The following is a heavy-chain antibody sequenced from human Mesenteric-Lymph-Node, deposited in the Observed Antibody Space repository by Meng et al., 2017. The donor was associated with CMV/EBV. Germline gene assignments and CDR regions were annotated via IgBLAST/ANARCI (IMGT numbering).Heavy chain of an antibody. Sequence: ASVKVSCKASGYTFSRYYMHWVRQVPGQGFEWMGIIDRSGTTSNYAQKFQGRLTLTRDTSTSTVYMELRSLRSDDTAVYYCARGLTIFGVVPSCMDVWGQGTTVTVSS. CDR3: ARGLTIFGVVPSCMDV. J-gene: IGHJ6*02. CDR2: IDRSGTTS. CDR1: GYTFSRYY. D-gene: IGHD3-3*01. V-gene: IGHV1-46*01.